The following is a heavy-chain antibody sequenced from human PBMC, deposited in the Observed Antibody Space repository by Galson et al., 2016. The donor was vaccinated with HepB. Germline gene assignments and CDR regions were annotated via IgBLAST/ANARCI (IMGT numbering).Heavy chain of an antibody. CDR2: IYPGDSDT. D-gene: IGHD3-16*01. V-gene: IGHV5-51*01. Sequence: QSGAEVKKPGESLTISCKCSGYNFTKYWIGWVRQLPGKGLEWLGIIYPGDSDTRYSPSFQGQVTISADESIRTVYLQWSSLKASDTAIYYCARRSGFTSGPGDLDYWGQGTLVTVSS. CDR3: ARRSGFTSGPGDLDY. CDR1: GYNFTKYW. J-gene: IGHJ4*02.